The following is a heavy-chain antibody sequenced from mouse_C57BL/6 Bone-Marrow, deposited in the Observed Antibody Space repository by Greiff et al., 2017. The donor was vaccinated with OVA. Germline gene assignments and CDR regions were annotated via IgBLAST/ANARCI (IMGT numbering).Heavy chain of an antibody. V-gene: IGHV1-26*01. Sequence: EVQLQQSGPELVKPGASVKISCKASGYTFTDYYMNWVKQSHGQSLEWIGDINPNNGGTSYNQKFKGKATLTVDKSSSTAYMELRSLTSEDSAVYYCARPSYYYGSRGYFDDWGQGTTLTVSS. CDR2: INPNNGGT. D-gene: IGHD1-1*01. CDR1: GYTFTDYY. CDR3: ARPSYYYGSRGYFDD. J-gene: IGHJ2*01.